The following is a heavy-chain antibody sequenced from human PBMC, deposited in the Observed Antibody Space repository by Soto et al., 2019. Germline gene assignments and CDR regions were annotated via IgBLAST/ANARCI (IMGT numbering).Heavy chain of an antibody. CDR1: GYTFTGYY. Sequence: GASVKVSCKASGYTFTGYYMHWVRQAPGQGLEWMGWINPNSGGTNYAQKFQGWVTMTRDTSISTAYKELSRLRSDDTAVYYCAREIAAAGTSEDDAFDIWGQGTMVTVSS. CDR3: AREIAAAGTSEDDAFDI. J-gene: IGHJ3*02. CDR2: INPNSGGT. V-gene: IGHV1-2*04. D-gene: IGHD6-13*01.